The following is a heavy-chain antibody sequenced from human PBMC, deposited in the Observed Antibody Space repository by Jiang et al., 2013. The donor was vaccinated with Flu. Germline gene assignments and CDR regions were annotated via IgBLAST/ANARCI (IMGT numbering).Heavy chain of an antibody. Sequence: VQLLESGGGLVQPGGSLRLSCVVSGFTFSNYWMYWVRQAPGKGLSGGQHKPDGSEKYYVDSVKGRLTISRDNSKNSLHLQMNSPRAEDTAVYHCACLRAGYWGQG. CDR3: ACLRAGY. V-gene: IGHV3-7*03. CDR1: GFTFSNYW. CDR2: KPDGSEK. J-gene: IGHJ4*02. D-gene: IGHD5/OR15-5a*01.